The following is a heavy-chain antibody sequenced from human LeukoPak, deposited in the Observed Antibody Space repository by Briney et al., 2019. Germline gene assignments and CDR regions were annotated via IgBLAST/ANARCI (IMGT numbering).Heavy chain of an antibody. V-gene: IGHV4-39*01. CDR2: MSYSGST. CDR1: GGSISSTSYS. CDR3: ARGGSFEAFDI. Sequence: SETLSLTCTVSGGSISSTSYSWGWIRQPPGKGLEWIGSMSYSGSTYYNPSLKSRVTISVDTSKNQFSLKLSSVTAADTVVYYCARGGSFEAFDIWGQGTMVIVSS. J-gene: IGHJ3*02.